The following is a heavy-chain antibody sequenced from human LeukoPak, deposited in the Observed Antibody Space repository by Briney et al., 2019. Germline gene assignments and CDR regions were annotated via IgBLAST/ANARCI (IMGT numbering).Heavy chain of an antibody. CDR2: IYHSGSP. CDR3: ARALDYGDYPFDY. V-gene: IGHV4-38-2*01. CDR1: GYSISSGYY. D-gene: IGHD4-17*01. J-gene: IGHJ4*02. Sequence: PSETLSLTCAVSGYSISSGYYWGWIRQPPGQGLEWIGSIYHSGSPYYNPSLKSRVTISVDTSKNQFSLKLSSVTAADTAVYYCARALDYGDYPFDYWGQGTLVTVTS.